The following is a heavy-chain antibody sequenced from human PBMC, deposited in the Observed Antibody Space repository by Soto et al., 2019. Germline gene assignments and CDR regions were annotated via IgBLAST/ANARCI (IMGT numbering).Heavy chain of an antibody. CDR1: GGSINSSHW. V-gene: IGHV4-4*02. CDR2: ISHSGST. D-gene: IGHD3-3*02. J-gene: IGHJ4*02. Sequence: SETLSLTYAVSGGSINSSHWWNWVRQPPGKGLEWIGQISHSGSTNYNPSLTSRVTISVDKSKNHFSLKLTSVTAADTAVYYCAARHFWRGPWTHTRLDSWGQGTLVTVSS. CDR3: AARHFWRGPWTHTRLDS.